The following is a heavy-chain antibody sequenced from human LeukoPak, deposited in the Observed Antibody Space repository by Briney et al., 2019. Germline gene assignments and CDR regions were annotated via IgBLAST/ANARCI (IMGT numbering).Heavy chain of an antibody. V-gene: IGHV3-21*01. CDR3: AREPTGIIL. CDR2: ISSTSAYI. CDR1: GFTFSSYS. Sequence: GGSLRLSCAASGFTFSSYSMNWVRQTPGKGLEWVSSISSTSAYIYYADSVKGRFTTSRDNAKNSLYLQMNSLRVEDTAMYYCAREPTGIILWGQGTLVTVSS. D-gene: IGHD5-18*01. J-gene: IGHJ4*02.